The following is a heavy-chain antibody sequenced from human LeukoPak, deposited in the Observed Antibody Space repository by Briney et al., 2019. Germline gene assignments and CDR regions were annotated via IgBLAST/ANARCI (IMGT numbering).Heavy chain of an antibody. D-gene: IGHD3-9*01. CDR2: IDPNGGST. V-gene: IGHV1-46*01. CDR3: ASAFGRYFDWDGDWFDP. CDR1: GYXFTSYF. J-gene: IGHJ5*02. Sequence: ASVKVSCKSSGYXFTSYFIHWVRQAPGQGLEWMGIIDPNGGSTGYAQKFQGRVSMSRDTSTSTVYMELSSLRSEDTAVYYCASAFGRYFDWDGDWFDPWGQGTLVTVSS.